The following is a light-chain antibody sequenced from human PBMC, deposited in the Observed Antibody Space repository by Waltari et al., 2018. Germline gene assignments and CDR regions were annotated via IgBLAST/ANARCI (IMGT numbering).Light chain of an antibody. J-gene: IGLJ1*01. V-gene: IGLV2-14*03. CDR2: DVS. CDR3: SSYTSSSTLVV. Sequence: QSALTQPASVSGSPGQPITISCTGTSSAVGGYNYVSSYQQHPGKAPKLMICDVSKRLSGVSNRFSGSKSGNTASLTISGLQAEDEADYYCSSYTSSSTLVVFGTGTKVTVL. CDR1: SSAVGGYNY.